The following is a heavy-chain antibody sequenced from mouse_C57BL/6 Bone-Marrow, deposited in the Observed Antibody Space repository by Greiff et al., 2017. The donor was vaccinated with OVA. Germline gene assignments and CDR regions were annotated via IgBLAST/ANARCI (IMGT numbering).Heavy chain of an antibody. Sequence: QVQLQQPGAELVKPGASVKLSCKASGYTFTSYWITWVKQRPGQGLEWIGDIDPADGCTNYNEKFKSKATLTVDTSSSTAYMQLSSLTSEDSAVCYCARRDTAYYFDYWGQGTTLTVSS. CDR2: IDPADGCT. V-gene: IGHV1-55*01. CDR3: ARRDTAYYFDY. CDR1: GYTFTSYW. J-gene: IGHJ2*01.